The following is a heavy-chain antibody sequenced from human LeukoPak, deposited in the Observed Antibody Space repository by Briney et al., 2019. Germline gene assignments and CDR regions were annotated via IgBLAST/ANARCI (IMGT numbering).Heavy chain of an antibody. CDR1: GFTFSTYT. D-gene: IGHD3-22*01. CDR3: ARDSSSCYYFYYFYYMDV. CDR2: ISSSSSYI. J-gene: IGHJ6*03. V-gene: IGHV3-21*01. Sequence: PGGSPRLSCAASGFTFSTYTMNWVRQAPGKGLEWVSSISSSSSYIYYADSVKGRFTVSRDNAKNSLYLQMDSLRAEDTAVYYCARDSSSCYYFYYFYYMDVWGKGTTVTISS.